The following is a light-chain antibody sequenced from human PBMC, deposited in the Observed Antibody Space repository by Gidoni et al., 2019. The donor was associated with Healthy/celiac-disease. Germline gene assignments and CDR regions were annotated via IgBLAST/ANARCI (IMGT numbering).Light chain of an antibody. CDR2: AAS. V-gene: IGKV1-39*01. Sequence: DIQMSPSPSSLSASVEDRVTITCRASQSTISCFNWYQQKPGKAPKLLIYAASSLQSVVPSLFSGSGSGTDITLTISSLHPQHFATYYCHQSYRTPLAFGGGTKVEIK. J-gene: IGKJ4*01. CDR3: HQSYRTPLA. CDR1: QSTISC.